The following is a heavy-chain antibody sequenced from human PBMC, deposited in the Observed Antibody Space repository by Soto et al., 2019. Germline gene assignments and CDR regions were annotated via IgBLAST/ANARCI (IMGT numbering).Heavy chain of an antibody. Sequence: ESGGGVVQPGRSLRLSCAASGFTFSSYGMHWVRQAPGKGLEWVAVIWYDGSNKYYADSVKGRFTISRDNSKNTLYLQMNSLRAEDTAVYYCARGDYGSGSYSDYWGQGTLVTVSS. V-gene: IGHV3-33*01. CDR2: IWYDGSNK. J-gene: IGHJ4*02. CDR3: ARGDYGSGSYSDY. CDR1: GFTFSSYG. D-gene: IGHD3-10*01.